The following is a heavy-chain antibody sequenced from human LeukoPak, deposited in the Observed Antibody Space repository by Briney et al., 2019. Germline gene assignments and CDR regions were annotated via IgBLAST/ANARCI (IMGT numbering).Heavy chain of an antibody. Sequence: GGSLRLSCAASGFSFSTYEMNWVRQAPGKGLEWVSYTTSTGRTTYYADSVKGRFTISRDNAKHSLYLQMNSLRVEDTAVYYCARLPDPYYYYYMDVWGKGTTVTVSS. CDR1: GFSFSTYE. CDR3: ARLPDPYYYYYMDV. V-gene: IGHV3-48*03. CDR2: TTSTGRTT. J-gene: IGHJ6*03.